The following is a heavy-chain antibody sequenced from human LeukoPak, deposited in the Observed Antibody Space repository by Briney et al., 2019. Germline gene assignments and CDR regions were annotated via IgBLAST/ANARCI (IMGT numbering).Heavy chain of an antibody. CDR2: ISSSSTI. V-gene: IGHV3-48*01. J-gene: IGHJ4*02. CDR3: ASGYSSSRWNDY. Sequence: GGSLRLSCAASGFTFSSYSMNWVRQAPGKGLEWVSYISSSSTIYYADSVKGRFTISRDNAKNSLYLQMNSLRAEDTAVYYCASGYSSSRWNDYWGQGTLVTVSS. D-gene: IGHD5-18*01. CDR1: GFTFSSYS.